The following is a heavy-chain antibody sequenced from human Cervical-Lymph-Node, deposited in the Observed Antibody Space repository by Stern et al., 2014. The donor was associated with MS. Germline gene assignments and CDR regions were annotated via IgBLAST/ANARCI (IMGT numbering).Heavy chain of an antibody. CDR3: ARAGYCSPSTCSDAFDI. D-gene: IGHD2-15*01. CDR2: INGDNGNT. CDR1: GYSFISHA. Sequence: VQLVQSGAEVKDPGASVKVSCKASGYSFISHAMHWVRPAPGQTFAWMGLINGDNGNTKYSQKLQGRVTITRDKTTSTAYMELSSLTSEDTAVYYCARAGYCSPSTCSDAFDIWGQGTMVTVSS. J-gene: IGHJ3*02. V-gene: IGHV1-3*01.